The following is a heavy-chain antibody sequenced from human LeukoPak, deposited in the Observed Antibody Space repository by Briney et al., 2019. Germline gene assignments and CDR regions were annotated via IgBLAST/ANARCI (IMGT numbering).Heavy chain of an antibody. V-gene: IGHV3-11*01. CDR2: ISVTGSTT. CDR3: ARGLLIFPY. Sequence: TPRPSRAASGFTSTVYYMTWIRHAPGKGLEWFSCISVTGSTTNYAGSVWGRFTISRDNAKNSLYLQMNSLRAEDTAVYYSARGLLIFPYWGEGALVTVS. CDR1: GFTSTVYY. D-gene: IGHD2-21*01. J-gene: IGHJ4*02.